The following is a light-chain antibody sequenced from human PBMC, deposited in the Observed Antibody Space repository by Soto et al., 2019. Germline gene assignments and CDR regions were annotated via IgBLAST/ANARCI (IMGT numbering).Light chain of an antibody. CDR1: SSDVGGYKY. Sequence: QSALTQPASVSGSPGQSIAISCTGTSSDVGGYKYVSWYQQHPGKAPKLLISEVSNRPSGVSDRFSGSKSGNTASLTISGLQAEDEADYYCSSFTSSYTFVFGSGTKVT. V-gene: IGLV2-14*01. J-gene: IGLJ1*01. CDR2: EVS. CDR3: SSFTSSYTFV.